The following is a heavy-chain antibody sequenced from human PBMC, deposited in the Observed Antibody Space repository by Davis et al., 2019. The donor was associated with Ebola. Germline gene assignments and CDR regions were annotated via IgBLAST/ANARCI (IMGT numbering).Heavy chain of an antibody. CDR1: GGSISSYY. CDR2: IYTSGST. CDR3: AGSGPPPYYYYMDV. V-gene: IGHV4-4*07. Sequence: PSETLSLTCTVSGGSISSYYWSWIRQPAGKGLEWIGRIYTSGSTNYNPSLKSRVTISVDTSKKQFSLKLSSVTAADTAVYYCAGSGPPPYYYYMDVWGKGTTVTVSS. D-gene: IGHD5-12*01. J-gene: IGHJ6*03.